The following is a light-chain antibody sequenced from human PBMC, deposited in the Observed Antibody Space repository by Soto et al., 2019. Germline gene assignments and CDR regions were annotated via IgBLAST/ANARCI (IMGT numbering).Light chain of an antibody. CDR3: SSYTSSSTV. CDR1: SSDVGGYNY. V-gene: IGLV2-14*01. Sequence: ALTQPASVSGSPGQSITISCTGTSSDVGGYNYVSWYQQHPGKAPKLMIYEVSNRPSGVSNRFSGSKSGNTASLTISGLQAEDEADYYCSSYTSSSTVFGGGTKLTV. CDR2: EVS. J-gene: IGLJ3*02.